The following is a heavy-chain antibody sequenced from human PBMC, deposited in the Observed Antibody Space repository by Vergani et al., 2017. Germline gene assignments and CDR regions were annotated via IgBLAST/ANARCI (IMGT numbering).Heavy chain of an antibody. D-gene: IGHD2-2*02. Sequence: EVQLLQSGGGVIQPGGSVRLSCAASGFTFSACPMTWVRQAPGKGLEWVSAISGSGGSTYYADSVKGRFTISRDNSKNTLYLQMNSLRAEDTAVYYCAKAVKEYCSSTSCYTGEDWFDPWGQGTLVTVSS. J-gene: IGHJ5*02. CDR3: AKAVKEYCSSTSCYTGEDWFDP. CDR2: ISGSGGST. V-gene: IGHV3-23*01. CDR1: GFTFSACP.